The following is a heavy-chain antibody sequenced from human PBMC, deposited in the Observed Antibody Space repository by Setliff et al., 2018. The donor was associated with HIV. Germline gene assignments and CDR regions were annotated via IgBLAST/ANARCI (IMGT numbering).Heavy chain of an antibody. D-gene: IGHD2-2*01. CDR3: ARGHCSGTNCYGVDYYGMDV. V-gene: IGHV4-34*11. Sequence: SETLSLTCAVYGGSFSGYCWSWIRQPPGKGLEWIGTICYSATTNYNPSLKNRVAISVDKSKNQFSLKLTSVTAADTAVYYCARGHCSGTNCYGVDYYGMDVWGQGTTVTVSS. CDR1: GGSFSGYC. J-gene: IGHJ6*02. CDR2: ICYSATT.